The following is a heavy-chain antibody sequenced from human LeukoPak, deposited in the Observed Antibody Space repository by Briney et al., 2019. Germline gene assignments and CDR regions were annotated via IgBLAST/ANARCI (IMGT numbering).Heavy chain of an antibody. Sequence: PGGSLRLSCAASGFTFSSYSMNWVRQAPGKGLEWVSSISSSSSNIYYADSVKGRSTISRDNAKNSLYLQMNSLRVEDTAVYYCARCTTGRTFGSLREIKRSREIDYWGQGTLVTVSS. D-gene: IGHD1-1*01. CDR3: ARCTTGRTFGSLREIKRSREIDY. J-gene: IGHJ4*02. V-gene: IGHV3-21*01. CDR2: ISSSSSNI. CDR1: GFTFSSYS.